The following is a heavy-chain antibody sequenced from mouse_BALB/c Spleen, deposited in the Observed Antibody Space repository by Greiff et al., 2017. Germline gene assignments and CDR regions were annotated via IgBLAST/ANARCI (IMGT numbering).Heavy chain of an antibody. CDR3: ARGGIHYYGSYAMDY. J-gene: IGHJ4*01. D-gene: IGHD1-2*01. V-gene: IGHV5-6-5*01. Sequence: DVMLVESGGGLVKPGGSLKLSCAASGFTFSSYAMSWVRQTPEKRLEWVASISSGGSTYYPDSVKGRFTISRDNARNILYLQMSSLRSEDTAMYYCARGGIHYYGSYAMDYWGQGTSVTVSS. CDR2: ISSGGST. CDR1: GFTFSSYA.